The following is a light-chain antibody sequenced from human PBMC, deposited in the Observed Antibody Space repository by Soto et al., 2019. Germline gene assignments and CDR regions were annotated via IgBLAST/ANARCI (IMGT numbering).Light chain of an antibody. CDR1: QSVSSTY. CDR2: GAS. V-gene: IGKV3-20*01. Sequence: EVVLTQSPATLSLSPGDRATLSCRASQSVSSTYLAWYQQKPGPAPRLLIYGASNWATGIPDRFSGSGSGTDFTLTIRRLEPEDFAVYFCQQYDVSPFTFGPGTKVDVK. CDR3: QQYDVSPFT. J-gene: IGKJ3*01.